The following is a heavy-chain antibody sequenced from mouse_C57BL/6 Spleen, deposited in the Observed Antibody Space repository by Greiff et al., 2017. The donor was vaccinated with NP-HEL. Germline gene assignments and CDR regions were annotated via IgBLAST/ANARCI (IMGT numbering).Heavy chain of an antibody. J-gene: IGHJ2*01. D-gene: IGHD1-1*01. CDR3: ARGDYGSSEGYFDY. CDR1: GYSITSGYY. V-gene: IGHV3-6*01. CDR2: ISYDGSN. Sequence: DVQLQESGPGLVKPSQSLSLTCSVTGYSITSGYYWNWIRQFPGNKLEWMGYISYDGSNNYNPSLKNRISITRDTSKNQFFLKLNSVTTEDTATYYCARGDYGSSEGYFDYWGQGTTLTVSS.